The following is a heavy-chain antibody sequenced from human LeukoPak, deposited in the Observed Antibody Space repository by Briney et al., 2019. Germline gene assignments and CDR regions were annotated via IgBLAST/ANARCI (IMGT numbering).Heavy chain of an antibody. V-gene: IGHV3-15*01. Sequence: GGSLRLSCAASGFTFTNAWMSWVRQAPGKGLEWVGRIKSKTDGGTTDYAAPVKGRFTISRDDSKNTLYLQMNSLKTEDTAVYYCTTGITMVRGALPVDYWGQGTLVTVSP. J-gene: IGHJ4*02. D-gene: IGHD3-10*01. CDR3: TTGITMVRGALPVDY. CDR1: GFTFTNAW. CDR2: IKSKTDGGTT.